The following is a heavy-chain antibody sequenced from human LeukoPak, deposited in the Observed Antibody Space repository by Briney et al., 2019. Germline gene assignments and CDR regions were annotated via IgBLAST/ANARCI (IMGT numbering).Heavy chain of an antibody. J-gene: IGHJ4*02. D-gene: IGHD2-2*01. CDR1: GFTFSSYG. Sequence: GGSLRLSCAASGFTFSSYGMRWVRQAPGKGLEWVAFIRYDGSNKYYADSAKGRFTISRDNSKNTLYLQMNSLRAEDTAVYYCAKESNGYCSSTSCLRPFDYWGQGTLVTVSS. CDR3: AKESNGYCSSTSCLRPFDY. CDR2: IRYDGSNK. V-gene: IGHV3-30*02.